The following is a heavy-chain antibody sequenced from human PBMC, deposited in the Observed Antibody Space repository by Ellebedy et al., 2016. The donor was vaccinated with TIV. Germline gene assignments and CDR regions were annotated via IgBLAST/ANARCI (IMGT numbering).Heavy chain of an antibody. J-gene: IGHJ4*02. Sequence: PGGSLRLSCTASAFTVSTNHMTWVLQAPGKGLESVCGYTNYADSVKGRFTISTHNSRNTLYLQMTNLRTEDTAVYYCAKGSFPFGDKSERIYSFQYWGQGTLVTVSS. CDR2: GYT. CDR1: AFTVSTNH. D-gene: IGHD3-10*01. V-gene: IGHV3-53*04. CDR3: AKGSFPFGDKSERIYSFQY.